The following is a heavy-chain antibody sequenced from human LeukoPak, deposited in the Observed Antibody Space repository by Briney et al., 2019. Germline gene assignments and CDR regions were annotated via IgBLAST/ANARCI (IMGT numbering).Heavy chain of an antibody. CDR3: ARESAGSYFY. D-gene: IGHD1-26*01. CDR1: GFTFSRYS. CDR2: IRISSSNI. Sequence: PGRCLRLSCAVSGFTFSRYSMHWVRQAPGKGLEWVSSIRISSSNINYAHSVKGRFTITRDKAENSLYLQMNSLRAEDTAVYYCARESAGSYFYWGQGTLVTVSS. J-gene: IGHJ4*02. V-gene: IGHV3-21*01.